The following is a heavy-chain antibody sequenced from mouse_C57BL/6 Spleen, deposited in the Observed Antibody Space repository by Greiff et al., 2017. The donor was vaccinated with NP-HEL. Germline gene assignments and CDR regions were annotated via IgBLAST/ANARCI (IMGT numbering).Heavy chain of an antibody. CDR3: AREFLLLRDYAMDY. Sequence: QVQLQQSGPELVKPGASVKISCKASGYAFSSSWMNWVKQRPGKGLEWIGRIYPGDGDTNYNGKFKGKATLTADKSSSTAYMQLSSLTSEDSAVYFCAREFLLLRDYAMDYWGQGTSVTVSS. D-gene: IGHD1-1*01. CDR1: GYAFSSSW. CDR2: IYPGDGDT. V-gene: IGHV1-82*01. J-gene: IGHJ4*01.